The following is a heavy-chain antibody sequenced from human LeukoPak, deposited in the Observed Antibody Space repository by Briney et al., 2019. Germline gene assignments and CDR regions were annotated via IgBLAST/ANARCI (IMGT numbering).Heavy chain of an antibody. D-gene: IGHD3-3*01. Sequence: GGSLRLSCAASGFTFSSYGMHWVRQAPGKGLEWVAVISYDGSNKYYADSVKGRFTISRDNSKNTLYLQMNSLRAEDTAVYYCARAVGRRFLEWLQYGMDVWGQGTTVTVSS. J-gene: IGHJ6*02. V-gene: IGHV3-30*03. CDR1: GFTFSSYG. CDR3: ARAVGRRFLEWLQYGMDV. CDR2: ISYDGSNK.